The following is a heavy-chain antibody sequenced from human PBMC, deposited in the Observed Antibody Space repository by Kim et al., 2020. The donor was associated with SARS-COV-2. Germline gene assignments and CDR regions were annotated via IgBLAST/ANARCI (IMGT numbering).Heavy chain of an antibody. CDR2: ISGSGGST. J-gene: IGHJ3*02. D-gene: IGHD2-21*01. Sequence: GGSLRLSCAASGFTFSSDAMSWVRQAPGKGLEWVSAISGSGGSTYYADSVKGRFTISRDNSKNTLYLQMNSLRAEDTAVYYCAKGIRLWWDAFDIWGQGTMVTVSS. V-gene: IGHV3-23*01. CDR1: GFTFSSDA. CDR3: AKGIRLWWDAFDI.